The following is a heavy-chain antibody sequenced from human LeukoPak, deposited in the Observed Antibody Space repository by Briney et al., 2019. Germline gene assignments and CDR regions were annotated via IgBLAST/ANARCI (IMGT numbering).Heavy chain of an antibody. CDR2: ISSSSSYI. CDR1: GFTFSSYT. J-gene: IGHJ4*02. V-gene: IGHV3-21*01. CDR3: VTRSSFTG. Sequence: GALRLSCAASGFTFSSYTMNWVRQAPGKGLEWVSSISSSSSYIYYADSVKGRFTISRDNAKNSLYLQMNSLRAEDTAVYYCVTRSSFTGWGQGTLVTVSS. D-gene: IGHD3-16*01.